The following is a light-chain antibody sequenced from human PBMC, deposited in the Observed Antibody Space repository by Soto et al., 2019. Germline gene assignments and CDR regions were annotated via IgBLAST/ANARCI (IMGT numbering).Light chain of an antibody. V-gene: IGKV3-20*01. CDR1: QSVSSSY. CDR3: QQYGSSRFA. CDR2: GAS. J-gene: IGKJ3*01. Sequence: EIVLTQSPGTLSLSPGERATLSCRASQSVSSSYLAWYQQKPGPAPRLLIYGASSRATGIPDRFDGSGSGTDFTLTIRRLEPEDLAVYYCQQYGSSRFACGPGTKVDIK.